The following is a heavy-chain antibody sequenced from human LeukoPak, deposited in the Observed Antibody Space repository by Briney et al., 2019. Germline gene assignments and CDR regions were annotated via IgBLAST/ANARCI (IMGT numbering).Heavy chain of an antibody. Sequence: GGSLRLSCAASGFTLSSYRMNWVRQAPGKGLEWVSYIRSSSTIYYADSVKGRFTISSDNAKNSLYLQMNTLRDEDTAVYFCARDSGYAFDTWGQGTMVTVSS. J-gene: IGHJ3*02. CDR1: GFTLSSYR. V-gene: IGHV3-48*02. CDR2: IRSSSTI. D-gene: IGHD2-15*01. CDR3: ARDSGYAFDT.